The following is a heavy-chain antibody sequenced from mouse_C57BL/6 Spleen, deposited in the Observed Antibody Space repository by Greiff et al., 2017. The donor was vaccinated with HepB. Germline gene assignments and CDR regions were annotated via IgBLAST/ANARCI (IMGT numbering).Heavy chain of an antibody. Sequence: EVQLQQSGAELVRPGASVKLSCTASGFNIKDDYMHWVKQRPEQGLEWIGWIDPENGDTEYASKFQGKATITADTSSNTAYLQLSSLTSEDTAVYYCTTSDGPGEDFDYWGQGTTLTVSS. V-gene: IGHV14-4*01. CDR1: GFNIKDDY. CDR3: TTSDGPGEDFDY. J-gene: IGHJ2*01. D-gene: IGHD2-3*01. CDR2: IDPENGDT.